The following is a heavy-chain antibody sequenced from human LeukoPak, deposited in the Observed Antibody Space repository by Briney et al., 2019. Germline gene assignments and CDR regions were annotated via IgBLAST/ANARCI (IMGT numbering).Heavy chain of an antibody. Sequence: SGGSLRLSCAASGFTFITYAIHWVRQAPGKGLEWVAVTSYDGSNKYYADSVKGRFTISRDNSKNILYLQMNSLRPEDAAVYFCARGVSGYYYFDYWGQGTLVTVAS. CDR2: TSYDGSNK. V-gene: IGHV3-30-3*01. D-gene: IGHD3-22*01. CDR1: GFTFITYA. CDR3: ARGVSGYYYFDY. J-gene: IGHJ4*02.